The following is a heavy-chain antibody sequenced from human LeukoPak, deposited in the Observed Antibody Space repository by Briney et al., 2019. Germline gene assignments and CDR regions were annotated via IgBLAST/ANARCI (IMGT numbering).Heavy chain of an antibody. CDR3: AKHMRATNTYSFFGLDV. CDR1: GFTFKDYG. D-gene: IGHD1-26*01. Sequence: GGSLRLSCAATGFTFKDYGMHWVRQPPGKGLEWVSSINWNGGGTDYADSVKGRFTISRDNAKNSLYLQLSSLRPEDAALYYCAKHMRATNTYSFFGLDVWGQGTTVTVSS. V-gene: IGHV3-9*01. J-gene: IGHJ6*02. CDR2: INWNGGGT.